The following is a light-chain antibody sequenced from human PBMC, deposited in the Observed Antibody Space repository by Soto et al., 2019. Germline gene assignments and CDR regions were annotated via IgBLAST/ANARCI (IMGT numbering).Light chain of an antibody. CDR3: QQYETFSGT. Sequence: TQSPSPLSGSVGDRVTITCRASQTISSWLAWYQQKPGKAPKLLIYKASTLKSGVPSRFSGSGSGTEFTLTISSLQPDDFATYYCQQYETFSGTFGPGTKVDIK. J-gene: IGKJ1*01. CDR2: KAS. V-gene: IGKV1-5*03. CDR1: QTISSW.